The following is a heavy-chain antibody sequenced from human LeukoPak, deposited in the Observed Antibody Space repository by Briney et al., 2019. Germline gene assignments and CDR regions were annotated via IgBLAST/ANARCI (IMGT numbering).Heavy chain of an antibody. Sequence: GGSLRLSCAASGFTFSSYAMSWVRQAPGKGLEWVSGISGSGSSTYYADSVKGRFSISRDNSKNTLYLQMNSLRAEDTAVYYCARARYCTSTSCYIDHWGQGTLVTVSS. CDR2: ISGSGSST. CDR3: ARARYCTSTSCYIDH. V-gene: IGHV3-23*01. CDR1: GFTFSSYA. J-gene: IGHJ4*02. D-gene: IGHD2-2*02.